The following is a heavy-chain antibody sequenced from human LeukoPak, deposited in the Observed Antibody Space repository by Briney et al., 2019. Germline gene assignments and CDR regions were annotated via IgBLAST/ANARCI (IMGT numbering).Heavy chain of an antibody. J-gene: IGHJ4*02. V-gene: IGHV1-18*01. D-gene: IGHD2-2*01. CDR2: ISAYNGNT. CDR1: GYAFTRDG. Sequence: GSVRVSCMASGYAFTRDGISWGRQAPGEGVEWMGWISAYNGNTNFAQTLQGRVTITTATSTSTASMELKSLSSDATAVYYCARAGVVVVPAARGFDYWGQGTLVTVSS. CDR3: ARAGVVVVPAARGFDY.